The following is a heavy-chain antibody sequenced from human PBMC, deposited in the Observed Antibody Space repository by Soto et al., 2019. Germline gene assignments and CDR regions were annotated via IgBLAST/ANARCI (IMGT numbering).Heavy chain of an antibody. J-gene: IGHJ3*02. Sequence: ASVKVSCKASGYTFTSYGISWVRQAPGQGLEWMGWISAYNGNTNYAQKLQGRVTMTTDTSTSTAYMELRSLRSDDTAVYYCARDHTYYYDSSGYPDAFDIWGQGTMVNAS. CDR2: ISAYNGNT. D-gene: IGHD3-22*01. V-gene: IGHV1-18*01. CDR1: GYTFTSYG. CDR3: ARDHTYYYDSSGYPDAFDI.